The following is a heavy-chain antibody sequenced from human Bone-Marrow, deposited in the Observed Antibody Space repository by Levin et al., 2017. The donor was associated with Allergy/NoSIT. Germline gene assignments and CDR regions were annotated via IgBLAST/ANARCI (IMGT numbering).Heavy chain of an antibody. D-gene: IGHD3-9*01. J-gene: IGHJ3*01. CDR2: IRNKANSFTT. Sequence: GGSLRLSCAASGFTFGDHYMDWVRQAPGKGLEWVGRIRNKANSFTTEYAASVKGRFIISGDDSKNSLYLQMTSLRTEDTALYFCARVSPIWADTIDFWGRGTMVTVSS. CDR3: ARVSPIWADTIDF. CDR1: GFTFGDHY. V-gene: IGHV3-72*01.